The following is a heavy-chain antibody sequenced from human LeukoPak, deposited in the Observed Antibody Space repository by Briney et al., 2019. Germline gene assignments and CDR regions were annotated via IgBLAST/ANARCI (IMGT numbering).Heavy chain of an antibody. Sequence: GGSLRLSCAASGFTFSSYWMHWVRQAPGKGLVWVSRINSDGSSTTYADSVKGRFTISRDNAKNTLYLQMNSLRAEDTAVYYCARVGAYYYGSGNFDYWGQGTLVTVSS. J-gene: IGHJ4*02. CDR2: INSDGSST. V-gene: IGHV3-74*01. CDR1: GFTFSSYW. CDR3: ARVGAYYYGSGNFDY. D-gene: IGHD3-10*01.